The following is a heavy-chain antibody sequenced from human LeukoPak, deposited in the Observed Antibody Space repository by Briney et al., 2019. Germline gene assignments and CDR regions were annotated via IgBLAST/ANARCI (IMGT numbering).Heavy chain of an antibody. CDR3: ARGNRHYYGMDV. J-gene: IGHJ6*02. V-gene: IGHV6-1*01. D-gene: IGHD1-14*01. CDR2: TYYTSKWDN. CDR1: GDSVSRNTAA. Sequence: SQTLSLTCAISGDSVSRNTAAWNWIRQSPSRGLEWLERTYYTSKWDNDYALSVKSRITINPDTSKNHFSLQLNSVTPEDTGVYYCARGNRHYYGMDVWGQGTTVTVSS.